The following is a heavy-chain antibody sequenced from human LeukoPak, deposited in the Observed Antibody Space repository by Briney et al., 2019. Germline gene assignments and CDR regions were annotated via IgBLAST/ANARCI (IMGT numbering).Heavy chain of an antibody. J-gene: IGHJ5*02. V-gene: IGHV6-1*01. D-gene: IGHD6-19*01. CDR2: TYYRSKWYN. CDR3: ARDPSGGAVAGTPLFDP. Sequence: SQTLSLTCAISGDSVSSNSAAWNWIRQSPSRGLEWLGRTYYRSKWYNDYAVSVKSRITINPDTSKNQFSPQLNSVTPEDTAVYYCARDPSGGAVAGTPLFDPWGHGTLVTVSS. CDR1: GDSVSSNSAA.